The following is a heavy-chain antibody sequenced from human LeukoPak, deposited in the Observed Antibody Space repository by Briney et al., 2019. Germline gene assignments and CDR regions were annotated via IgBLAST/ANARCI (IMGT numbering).Heavy chain of an antibody. CDR3: ARALLGFGDTTCDYYGMVV. Sequence: SEPLSLTCTVSGDPISSYYWICLPQPPGKGLEGFGYLYHSGSADYNPSLESRVTISIDTSKNQFSLKVTSVTAADTAVYYCARALLGFGDTTCDYYGMVVWGPGTTVTVSS. CDR2: LYHSGSA. CDR1: GDPISSYY. J-gene: IGHJ6*02. D-gene: IGHD3-10*01. V-gene: IGHV4-59*01.